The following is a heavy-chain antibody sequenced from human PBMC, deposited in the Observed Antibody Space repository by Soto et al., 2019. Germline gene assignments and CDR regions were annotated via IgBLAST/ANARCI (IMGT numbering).Heavy chain of an antibody. CDR2: IIPIFGTA. D-gene: IGHD6-13*01. CDR3: ASFAAAAHFDY. V-gene: IGHV1-69*13. J-gene: IGHJ4*02. CDR1: GGTFSSYA. Sequence: ASVKVSCKASGGTFSSYAISWVRQAPGQGLEWMGGIIPIFGTANYAQKFQGRVTITADESTSTAYMELSSLRSEDTAVYYCASFAAAAHFDYWGQGTLVTVSS.